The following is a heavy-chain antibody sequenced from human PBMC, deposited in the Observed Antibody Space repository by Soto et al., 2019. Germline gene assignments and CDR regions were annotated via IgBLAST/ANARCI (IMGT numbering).Heavy chain of an antibody. CDR3: AGGGVRGVITRTRDYYGMDV. CDR2: IYPGDSDT. J-gene: IGHJ6*02. Sequence: GESLNICSKGSGYNFTSYFIGWVRQMPGKGLECMGIIYPGDSDTRYSPSFQGQVTISADKSISTAYLQWSSLKASDTAMYYCAGGGVRGVITRTRDYYGMDVWGQGTTVTVSS. D-gene: IGHD3-10*01. V-gene: IGHV5-51*01. CDR1: GYNFTSYF.